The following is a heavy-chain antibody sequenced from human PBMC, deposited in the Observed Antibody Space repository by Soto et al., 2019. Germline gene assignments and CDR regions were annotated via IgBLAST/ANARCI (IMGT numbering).Heavy chain of an antibody. CDR2: MNPNSGNT. Sequence: QVQLVQSGAEVKKPGASVKVSCKASGYTFTSYDINWVRQATGQGLEWMGWMNPNSGNTGYAQKLQGRVTMTRNTSISTAYMELSSLRSEDTAVYYCARSYYYGSGRHYYYYGMDVWGQGTTVTVSS. J-gene: IGHJ6*02. CDR3: ARSYYYGSGRHYYYYGMDV. D-gene: IGHD3-10*01. V-gene: IGHV1-8*01. CDR1: GYTFTSYD.